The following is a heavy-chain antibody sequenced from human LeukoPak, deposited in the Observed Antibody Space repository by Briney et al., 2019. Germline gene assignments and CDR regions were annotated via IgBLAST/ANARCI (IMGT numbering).Heavy chain of an antibody. J-gene: IGHJ5*02. CDR1: GDSISSGGYS. CDR2: IHASGST. D-gene: IGHD6-13*01. V-gene: IGHV4-30-4*07. CDR3: ARVVAAAGNNWFDP. Sequence: SETLSLTCAVSGDSISSGGYSWSWIRQTPGKGLEWIAYIHASGSTYNNPSLKSRLSISIDTSKNQFSLKLNSVTAADTAVYYCARVVAAAGNNWFDPWGQGTLVTVSS.